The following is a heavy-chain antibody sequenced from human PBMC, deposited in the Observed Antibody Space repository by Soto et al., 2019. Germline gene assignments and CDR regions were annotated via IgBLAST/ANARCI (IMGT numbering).Heavy chain of an antibody. CDR2: IIPIFGTA. CDR1: GGTFSSYA. CDR3: ARGFRSLRYFDWLLLTYGMDV. Sequence: SVKVSCKASGGTFSSYAISGVRQAPGQGLEWMGGIIPIFGTANYAQKFQGRVTITADESTSTAYMELSSLRSEDTAVYYCARGFRSLRYFDWLLLTYGMDVWGQGTTVTVSS. D-gene: IGHD3-9*01. J-gene: IGHJ6*02. V-gene: IGHV1-69*13.